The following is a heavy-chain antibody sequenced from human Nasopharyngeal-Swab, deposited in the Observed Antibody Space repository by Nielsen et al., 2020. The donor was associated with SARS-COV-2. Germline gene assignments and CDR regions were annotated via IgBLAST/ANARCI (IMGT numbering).Heavy chain of an antibody. CDR1: GFTFSSYW. V-gene: IGHV3-7*05. CDR3: ARDYTRFDY. J-gene: IGHJ4*02. D-gene: IGHD3-16*01. CDR2: IKEDGSEK. Sequence: GGSLRPSCAASGFTFSSYWMSWVRQAPGKGLEWVAYIKEDGSEKYFVDSVKGRFTISRANAKNSLYLQMNSLRAEDTAVYYCARDYTRFDYWGQGTLVTVSS.